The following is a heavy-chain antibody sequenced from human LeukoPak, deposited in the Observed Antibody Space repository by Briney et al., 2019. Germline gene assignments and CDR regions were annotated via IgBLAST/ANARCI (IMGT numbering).Heavy chain of an antibody. CDR2: ISSSSSTI. J-gene: IGHJ4*02. CDR3: ARGVYSGTYPA. V-gene: IGHV3-48*01. CDR1: GFTFSSYS. Sequence: GGSLRLSCAASGFTFSSYSMNWVRQAPGKGLEWVSYISSSSSTIYYADSVKGRFTISRDNAKNSLFLQMNSLRGEDTALYYCARGVYSGTYPAWGQGTLVTVSS. D-gene: IGHD1-26*01.